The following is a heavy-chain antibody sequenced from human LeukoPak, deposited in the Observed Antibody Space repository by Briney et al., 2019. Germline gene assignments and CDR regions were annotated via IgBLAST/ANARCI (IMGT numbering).Heavy chain of an antibody. CDR1: GYTFTGYY. CDR2: TSAYNGNT. Sequence: ASVKVSCKASGYTFTGYYMHWVRQAPGQGLEWMGWTSAYNGNTNYAQKLQGRVTMTTDTSTSTAYMELRSLRSDDTAVYYCARDERNGGYSGYDYYTNFDYWGQGTLVTVSS. D-gene: IGHD5-12*01. CDR3: ARDERNGGYSGYDYYTNFDY. J-gene: IGHJ4*02. V-gene: IGHV1-18*04.